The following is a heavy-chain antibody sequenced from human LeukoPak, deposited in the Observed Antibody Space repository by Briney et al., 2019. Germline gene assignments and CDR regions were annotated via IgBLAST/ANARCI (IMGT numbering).Heavy chain of an antibody. Sequence: GGSLRLSCAASGFTFSSYDMNWIRQAPGKGLEWVSYISISSSTIYYADSVKGRFTISRDNAKNSIYLQMNSLRAEDTAIYYCARGPPLFDPWGQGTLVTVSS. CDR3: ARGPPLFDP. CDR1: GFTFSSYD. CDR2: ISISSSTI. J-gene: IGHJ5*02. V-gene: IGHV3-48*01.